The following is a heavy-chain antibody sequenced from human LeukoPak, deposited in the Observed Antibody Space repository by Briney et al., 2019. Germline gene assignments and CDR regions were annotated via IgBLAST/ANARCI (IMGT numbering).Heavy chain of an antibody. Sequence: GASVKVSCKASEYTFTDYYMHWVRQAPGQGLEWMGWINTNTGNPTYAQGFTGRFVFSLDTSVSTAYLQISSLKAEDTAVYYCARTSTHSSGWFRVPPLFDYWGQGTLVTVSS. CDR1: EYTFTDYY. CDR3: ARTSTHSSGWFRVPPLFDY. V-gene: IGHV7-4-1*02. J-gene: IGHJ4*02. CDR2: INTNTGNP. D-gene: IGHD6-19*01.